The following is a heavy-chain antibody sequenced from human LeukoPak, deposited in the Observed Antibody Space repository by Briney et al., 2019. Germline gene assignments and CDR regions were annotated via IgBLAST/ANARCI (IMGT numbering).Heavy chain of an antibody. Sequence: GRSLRLSCAASGFTFSSYAMHWVRQAPGKGLEWVAVISYDGSHKYYADSVKGRFNISRDNSKNTLYLDLNSLRAEDTAVYYCAELGITMIGGVWGKGTTVTISS. V-gene: IGHV3-30*04. D-gene: IGHD3-10*02. CDR2: ISYDGSHK. CDR3: AELGITMIGGV. CDR1: GFTFSSYA. J-gene: IGHJ6*04.